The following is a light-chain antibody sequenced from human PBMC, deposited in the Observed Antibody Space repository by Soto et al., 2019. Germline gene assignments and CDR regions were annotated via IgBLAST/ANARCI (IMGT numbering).Light chain of an antibody. V-gene: IGLV2-14*03. Sequence: QSALTQPASVSGSPGQSIAISCIGTSSDVGAYDYVSWYQQHPDRAPKLMIYEVSKRPSGVSNRFSGSKSVNTATLTISGLQAEDEADYYCSSYTSSSTRVFGTGTKVTVL. CDR3: SSYTSSSTRV. CDR2: EVS. CDR1: SSDVGAYDY. J-gene: IGLJ1*01.